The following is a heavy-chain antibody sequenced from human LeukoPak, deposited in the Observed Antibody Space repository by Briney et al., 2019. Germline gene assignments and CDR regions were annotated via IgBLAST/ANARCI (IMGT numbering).Heavy chain of an antibody. D-gene: IGHD5-12*01. Sequence: GESLKISCKGSGYSFTSYWIGWVRQMPGKGLEWMGIIYPGDSDTRYSPSFQGQVTISADKSISTAYMELSSLRSEDTAVYYCARVDIVATTSFDYWGQGTLVTVSS. V-gene: IGHV5-51*01. CDR2: IYPGDSDT. CDR1: GYSFTSYW. J-gene: IGHJ4*02. CDR3: ARVDIVATTSFDY.